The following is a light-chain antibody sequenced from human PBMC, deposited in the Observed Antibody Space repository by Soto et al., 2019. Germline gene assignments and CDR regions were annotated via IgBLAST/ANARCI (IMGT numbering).Light chain of an antibody. CDR3: QQYNNLPPT. CDR1: QSVSSY. CDR2: DAS. Sequence: EIVLTQSPATLSLSPGERATLSCRASQSVSSYLAWYQQKPGQAPRLLIYDASKRATGIPARFSGSGSGTDFTLTISSLQSEDSAFYYCQQYNNLPPTFGQGTKVDIK. V-gene: IGKV3-11*01. J-gene: IGKJ1*01.